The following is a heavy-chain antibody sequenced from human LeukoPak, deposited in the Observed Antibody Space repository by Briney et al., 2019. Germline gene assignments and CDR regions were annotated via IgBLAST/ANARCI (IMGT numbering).Heavy chain of an antibody. CDR2: LCYSGST. J-gene: IGHJ4*02. CDR1: GGSISSSSYY. Sequence: SETLSLTCTVSGGSISSSSYYWGWIRQPPGKGLEWIGSLCYSGSTYYNPSLKSRVTISVDTSKNQFSLKLSSVTAADTAVYYCARGNGILTGYYRTFDYWGQGTLVTVSS. CDR3: ARGNGILTGYYRTFDY. D-gene: IGHD3-9*01. V-gene: IGHV4-39*07.